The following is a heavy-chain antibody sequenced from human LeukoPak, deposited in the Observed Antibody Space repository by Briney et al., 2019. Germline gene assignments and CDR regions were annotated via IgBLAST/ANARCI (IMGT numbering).Heavy chain of an antibody. CDR2: IKQDGSEK. V-gene: IGHV3-7*01. J-gene: IGHJ4*02. Sequence: PGGSLRLSCASSGFTFSSYLMSWVRQAPGKGLEWVANIKQDGSEKYYVDSVKGRFTISRDNAKNSLYLQMNSLRAEDTAVYYCARVRCDPTYFDYWGQGTLVTVSS. CDR1: GFTFSSYL. CDR3: ARVRCDPTYFDY. D-gene: IGHD2-21*02.